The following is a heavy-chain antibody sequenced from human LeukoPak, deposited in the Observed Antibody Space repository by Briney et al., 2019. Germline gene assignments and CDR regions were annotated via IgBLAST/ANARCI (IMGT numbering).Heavy chain of an antibody. CDR1: GGSFSGYY. CDR2: INHSGST. CDR3: ERFTGSGSQIDY. J-gene: IGHJ4*02. D-gene: IGHD3-10*01. V-gene: IGHV4-34*01. Sequence: SETLSLTCAVYGGSFSGYYWSWIRQPPGKGLEWIGEINHSGSTNYNPSLKSRVTISVDTSKNQFSLKLGSVTAADTAVYYCERFTGSGSQIDYWGQGTLVTVSS.